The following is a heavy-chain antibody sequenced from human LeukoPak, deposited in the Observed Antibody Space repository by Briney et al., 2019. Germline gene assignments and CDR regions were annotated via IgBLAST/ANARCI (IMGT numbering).Heavy chain of an antibody. CDR3: ARPTTVTTISADAFDI. CDR1: GFTFSSYA. Sequence: GGSLRLSCAASGFTFSSYAMHWVRQAPGKGLEWVAVISYDGSNKYYADSVKGRFTISRDNSKNTLYLQMNSLRAEDSSVYYCARPTTVTTISADAFDIWGQGTMVTVSS. J-gene: IGHJ3*02. D-gene: IGHD4-17*01. CDR2: ISYDGSNK. V-gene: IGHV3-30-3*01.